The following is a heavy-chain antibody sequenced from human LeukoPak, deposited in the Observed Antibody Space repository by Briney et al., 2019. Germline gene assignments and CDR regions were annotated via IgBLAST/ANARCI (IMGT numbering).Heavy chain of an antibody. J-gene: IGHJ4*02. CDR1: GGSISSYY. Sequence: PSETLSLTCTVPGGSISSYYWSWIRQPAGKGLEWIGRIYTSGSTNYNPSLKSRVTMSVDTSKNQFSLKLSSVTAADTAVYYCAREGHIAAAGTFDYWGQGTLVTVSS. CDR2: IYTSGST. D-gene: IGHD6-13*01. V-gene: IGHV4-4*07. CDR3: AREGHIAAAGTFDY.